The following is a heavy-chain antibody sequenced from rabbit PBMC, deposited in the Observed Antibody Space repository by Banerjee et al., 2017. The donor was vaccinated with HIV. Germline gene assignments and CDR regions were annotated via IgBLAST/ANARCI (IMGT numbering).Heavy chain of an antibody. CDR2: IYSSNGDK. V-gene: IGHV1S47*01. D-gene: IGHD8-1*01. Sequence: QEQLVESGGGLVQPEGSLTLTCKASGSDISSNAMCWVRQAPGKGLELIACIYSSNGDKWYASWVNGRFTISRSTSLNTVDLKMTSLTVADTATYFCARTGSGDYNDLWGPGTLVTVS. J-gene: IGHJ6*01. CDR3: ARTGSGDYNDL. CDR1: GSDISSNA.